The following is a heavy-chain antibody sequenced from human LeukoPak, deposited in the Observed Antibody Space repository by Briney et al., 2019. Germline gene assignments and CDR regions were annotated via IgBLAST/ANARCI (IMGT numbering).Heavy chain of an antibody. CDR1: GVSISSSSAY. J-gene: IGHJ4*02. Sequence: SVTLSLTCTVSGVSISSSSAYWGWIRQPPGKGLEWIGSIYYSKNTYYNPSLKSRVTISADTSKNQFSLTLGSVSATDTAVYYCVSPRGFSYGYFDYWGQGTLVTVSS. V-gene: IGHV4-39*01. CDR2: IYYSKNT. D-gene: IGHD5-18*01. CDR3: VSPRGFSYGYFDY.